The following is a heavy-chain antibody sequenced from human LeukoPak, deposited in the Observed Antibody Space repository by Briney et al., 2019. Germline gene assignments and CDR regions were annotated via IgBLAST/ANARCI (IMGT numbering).Heavy chain of an antibody. CDR3: ARGGIAAAGTLGWFDP. V-gene: IGHV1-2*02. D-gene: IGHD6-13*01. J-gene: IGHJ5*02. CDR2: INPNSGGT. Sequence: ASVKVSCKASGYTFTGYYMHWVRQAPGQGLEWMGWINPNSGGTNYAQEFQGRVTMTRDTSISTAYMELCRLRSDDTAVYYCARGGIAAAGTLGWFDPWGQGTLVTVSS. CDR1: GYTFTGYY.